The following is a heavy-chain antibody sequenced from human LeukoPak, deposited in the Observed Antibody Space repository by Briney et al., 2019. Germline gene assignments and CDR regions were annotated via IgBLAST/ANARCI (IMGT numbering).Heavy chain of an antibody. Sequence: SETLSLTCAVSGGSISNNNYFSGWIRQPPGKGLEWIGSLYYSSNTYYNPSLESRVTISVDMSKNQFSLRLNSVTAADTAVYYCASGYSGAYSAWFDPWGQGTLVTVSS. V-gene: IGHV4-39*01. D-gene: IGHD1-26*01. CDR2: LYYSSNT. CDR3: ASGYSGAYSAWFDP. CDR1: GGSISNNNYF. J-gene: IGHJ5*02.